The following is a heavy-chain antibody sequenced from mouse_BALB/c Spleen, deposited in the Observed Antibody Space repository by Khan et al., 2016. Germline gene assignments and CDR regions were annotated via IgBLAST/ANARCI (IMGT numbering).Heavy chain of an antibody. CDR2: IDPYNDGT. Sequence: VQLQQSGPELVKPGASVKMSCKSSGYTFTSYVMHWVKQKPGQGLEWIGYIDPYNDGTKYNEKFKGKATQTSDKSSSTAYMELSSLTPEDSAVYYCAGRGYTVAYFDYWGQGTTLTVSS. D-gene: IGHD2-2*01. CDR3: AGRGYTVAYFDY. V-gene: IGHV1S136*01. J-gene: IGHJ2*01. CDR1: GYTFTSYV.